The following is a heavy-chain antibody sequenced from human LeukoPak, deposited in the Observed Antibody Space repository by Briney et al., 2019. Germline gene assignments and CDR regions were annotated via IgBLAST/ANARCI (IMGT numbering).Heavy chain of an antibody. J-gene: IGHJ4*02. Sequence: GGSLRLSCAASGFTFSSYAMSWVRQAPGKGLEWVSAISGSGGSTYYADSVKGRFTISSDNSKNTLYLQMNSLRAEDTAVYYCAKDEWELRPRGLSDWGQGTLVTVSS. CDR1: GFTFSSYA. V-gene: IGHV3-23*01. D-gene: IGHD1-26*01. CDR3: AKDEWELRPRGLSD. CDR2: ISGSGGST.